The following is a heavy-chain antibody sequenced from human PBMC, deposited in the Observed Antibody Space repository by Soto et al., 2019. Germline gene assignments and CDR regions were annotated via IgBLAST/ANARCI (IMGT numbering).Heavy chain of an antibody. CDR3: ARQSGNYFDY. V-gene: IGHV4-59*01. J-gene: IGHJ4*02. D-gene: IGHD6-25*01. Sequence: SETLSLTCTVSVDSISTFYWSWIRQPPGKGLEWIGYIYYTGSTNYNPSLKSRVTMSVDTSKKQFSLKLSSVTAADTAVYYCARQSGNYFDYWGQGTLVTVSS. CDR1: VDSISTFY. CDR2: IYYTGST.